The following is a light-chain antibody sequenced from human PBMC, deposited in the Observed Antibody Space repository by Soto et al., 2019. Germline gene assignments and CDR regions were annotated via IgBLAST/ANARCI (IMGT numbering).Light chain of an antibody. V-gene: IGKV1-5*03. CDR3: QQYNSYPWT. CDR1: QSISNW. CDR2: KAS. Sequence: DIQMTQSPSTLSASVGDRVTITCRASQSISNWLAWYQQKPGKAPKLLIYKASSLESGVPSRFSGSGSGTEFTLTISSLQPDDFATYYCQQYNSYPWTFGQGIKVEIK. J-gene: IGKJ1*01.